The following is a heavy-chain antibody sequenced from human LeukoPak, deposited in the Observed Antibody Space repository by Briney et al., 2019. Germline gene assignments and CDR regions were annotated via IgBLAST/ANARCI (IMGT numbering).Heavy chain of an antibody. J-gene: IGHJ4*02. CDR2: TYHSGST. CDR3: ARGGRSWYDY. CDR1: GYSISSGYY. V-gene: IGHV4-38-2*02. D-gene: IGHD6-13*01. Sequence: PSETLSLTCTVSGYSISSGYYWGWIRQPPGKGLEWIGETYHSGSTTYNSSLKSRVTISVDKSKNQFSLKLSSVTAADTAVYYCARGGRSWYDYWGQGTLVTVSS.